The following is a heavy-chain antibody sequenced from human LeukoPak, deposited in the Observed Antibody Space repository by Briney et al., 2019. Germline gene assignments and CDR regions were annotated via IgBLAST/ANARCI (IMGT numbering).Heavy chain of an antibody. Sequence: PGGSLRLSCAASGFMFSSYAMHWVRQAPGKGLEWLGRIKSISYGETIDYAAPVKGRFTISRDDSKNTLYLQMDSLETEDTAIYYCTRTWPGNTCFNFWGQGTLVTVSS. J-gene: IGHJ4*02. CDR1: GFMFSSYA. D-gene: IGHD1-7*01. CDR3: TRTWPGNTCFNF. CDR2: IKSISYGETI. V-gene: IGHV3-15*01.